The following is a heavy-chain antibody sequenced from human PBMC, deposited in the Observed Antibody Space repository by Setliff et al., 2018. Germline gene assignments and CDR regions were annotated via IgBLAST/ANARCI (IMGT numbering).Heavy chain of an antibody. V-gene: IGHV4-61*02. D-gene: IGHD2-21*01. J-gene: IGHJ4*02. CDR1: GGSISSGSYY. Sequence: KPSETLSLTCTVSGGSISSGSYYWSWIRQPAGKGLEWIGRIYTSGSTNYIPSLKSRVTISVDTSKNQFSLKLSSVTAADTAVYYCARTLLLSPYYFDYWGRGTLVTVSS. CDR3: ARTLLLSPYYFDY. CDR2: IYTSGST.